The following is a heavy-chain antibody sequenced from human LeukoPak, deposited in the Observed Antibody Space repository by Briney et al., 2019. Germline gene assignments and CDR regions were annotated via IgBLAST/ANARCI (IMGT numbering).Heavy chain of an antibody. J-gene: IGHJ3*02. Sequence: GGSLRLSCATSGFTISPYSMSWVRQAPGKGLEWVACISSSGGHTYYADSVKGRFIISRDNAKNSMSLHINSLRVEDTAMYFCARGDVDYYDSSGSDAFYIWGQGTRVTVSS. V-gene: IGHV3-21*06. CDR2: ISSSGGHT. CDR3: ARGDVDYYDSSGSDAFYI. CDR1: GFTISPYS. D-gene: IGHD3-22*01.